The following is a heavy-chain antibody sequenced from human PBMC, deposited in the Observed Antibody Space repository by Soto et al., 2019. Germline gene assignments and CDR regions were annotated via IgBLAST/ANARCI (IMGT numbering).Heavy chain of an antibody. CDR1: GFTVSSYA. J-gene: IGHJ6*02. CDR2: ISGSGGST. Sequence: GGSLRLSCAASGFTVSSYAMSWVRQAPGKGLEWVSAISGSGGSTYYADSVKGRFTISRDNSKNTLYLQMNSLRAEDTAVYYCAKALKLGYCSSTSCPTSYGMDVWGQGTTVTVSS. V-gene: IGHV3-23*01. D-gene: IGHD2-2*03. CDR3: AKALKLGYCSSTSCPTSYGMDV.